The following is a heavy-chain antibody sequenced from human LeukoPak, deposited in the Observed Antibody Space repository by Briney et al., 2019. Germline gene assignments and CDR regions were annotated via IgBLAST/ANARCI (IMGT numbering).Heavy chain of an antibody. J-gene: IGHJ6*03. D-gene: IGHD3-10*01. CDR3: ATAQYYYGSGSYRNYYYYYYMDV. Sequence: ASVKVSCKVSGYTLTELSMHWVRQAPGKGLEWMGGFDPEDGETIYAQKFQGRVTMTEDTSTDTAYMELSSLRSEDTAVYYCATAQYYYGSGSYRNYYYYYYMDVWGKGNTVTVSS. CDR1: GYTLTELS. CDR2: FDPEDGET. V-gene: IGHV1-24*01.